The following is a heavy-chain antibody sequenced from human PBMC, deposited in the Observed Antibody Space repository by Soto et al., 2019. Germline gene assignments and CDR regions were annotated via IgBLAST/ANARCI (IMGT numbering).Heavy chain of an antibody. CDR2: IIPIFGTA. CDR1: GGTFSSYA. J-gene: IGHJ6*02. CDR3: AREGAQGIPAASLLGMDV. Sequence: SVKVSCKASGGTFSSYAISWVRRAPGQGLEWMGGIIPIFGTANYAQKFQGRVTITADESTSTAYMELSSLRSEDTAVYYCAREGAQGIPAASLLGMDVWGQGTTVTVSS. D-gene: IGHD2-2*01. V-gene: IGHV1-69*13.